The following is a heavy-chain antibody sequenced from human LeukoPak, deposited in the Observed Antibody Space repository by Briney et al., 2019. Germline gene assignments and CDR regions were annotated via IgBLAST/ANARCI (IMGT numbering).Heavy chain of an antibody. V-gene: IGHV7-4-1*01. CDR3: TRDTFTDGSSTFDI. CDR2: INTNTGNP. Sequence: ASVKVSCKASGYTLTRYAINWLRQAPGQGLEWMGWINTNTGNPTYARGFTGRFVFSLDTSVSTAYLQIFSLNVEDTAVYYCTRDTFTDGSSTFDIWGQGTMVTVSS. D-gene: IGHD3-16*01. CDR1: GYTLTRYA. J-gene: IGHJ3*02.